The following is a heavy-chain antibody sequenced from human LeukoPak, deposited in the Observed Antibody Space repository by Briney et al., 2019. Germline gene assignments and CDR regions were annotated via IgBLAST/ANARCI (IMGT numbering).Heavy chain of an antibody. D-gene: IGHD2-21*02. V-gene: IGHV4-39*07. CDR1: GGSISSGSYY. Sequence: IPSETLSLTCTVSGGSISSGSYYWSWIRQPPGKGLEWIGSIYYSGSTYYNPSLKSRVTISVDTSKNQFSLKLSSVTAADTAVYYCARLSDSGYDPGVCGGDCYFDYWGQGTLVTVSS. CDR2: IYYSGST. CDR3: ARLSDSGYDPGVCGGDCYFDY. J-gene: IGHJ4*02.